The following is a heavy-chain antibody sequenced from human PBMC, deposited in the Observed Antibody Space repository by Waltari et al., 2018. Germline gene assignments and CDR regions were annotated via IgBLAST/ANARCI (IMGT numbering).Heavy chain of an antibody. CDR1: GGSISSSS. Sequence: LQLQESGPGLVKPSETLSLTCTVSGGSISSSSYYWGWIRQPPGKGLEWVSSISSSSSYIYYADSVKGRFTISRDNAKNSLYLQMNSLRAEDTAVYYCANGVYSHIWGQGTLVTVSS. D-gene: IGHD2-8*01. CDR2: ISSSSSYI. CDR3: ANGVYSHI. J-gene: IGHJ4*02. V-gene: IGHV3-21*01.